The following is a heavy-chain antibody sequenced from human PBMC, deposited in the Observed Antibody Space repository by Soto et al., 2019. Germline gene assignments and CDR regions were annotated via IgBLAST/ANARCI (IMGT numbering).Heavy chain of an antibody. CDR2: IIPILGLA. CDR3: ARERVAGKGFGDY. J-gene: IGHJ4*02. CDR1: GGTFSSYT. D-gene: IGHD6-19*01. Sequence: ASVKVSCKASGGTFSSYTISWVRQAPGQGLEWMGRIIPILGLANYAQKFQGRVTITADKSTSTAYMELSSLRSEDTAVYYCARERVAGKGFGDYWGQGTLVTVSS. V-gene: IGHV1-69*04.